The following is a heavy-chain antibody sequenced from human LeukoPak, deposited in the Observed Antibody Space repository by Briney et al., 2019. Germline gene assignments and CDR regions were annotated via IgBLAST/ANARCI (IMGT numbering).Heavy chain of an antibody. CDR3: AASGSYPSYFDY. CDR2: ISAYNGNT. CDR1: GSTFTSYG. D-gene: IGHD1-26*01. V-gene: IGHV1-18*01. Sequence: GASVKVSCKASGSTFTSYGISWVRQAPGQGLEWMGWISAYNGNTNYAQRLQGRVTMTTDTSTSTAYMELRSLRSDDTAVYYCAASGSYPSYFDYWGQGTLVTVSS. J-gene: IGHJ4*02.